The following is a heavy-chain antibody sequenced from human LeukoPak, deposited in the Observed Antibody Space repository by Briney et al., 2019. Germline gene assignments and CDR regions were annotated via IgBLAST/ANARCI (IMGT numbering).Heavy chain of an antibody. D-gene: IGHD2-15*01. CDR2: MNPNSGNT. J-gene: IGHJ4*02. CDR3: ARGVEYCSGGSCYPFDY. CDR1: GYSVTALS. V-gene: IGHV1-8*03. Sequence: GASVKVSCKVPGYSVTALSLHWVRQATGQGLEWMGWMNPNSGNTGYAQKFQGRVTITRNTSISTAYMELSSLRSEDTAVYYCARGVEYCSGGSCYPFDYWGQGTLVTVSS.